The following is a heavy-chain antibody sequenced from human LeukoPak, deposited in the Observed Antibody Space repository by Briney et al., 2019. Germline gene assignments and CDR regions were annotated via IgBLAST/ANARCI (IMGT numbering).Heavy chain of an antibody. CDR1: GFDFDDFA. J-gene: IGHJ4*02. Sequence: GGSLRLSCAASGFDFDDFAMHWVRQAPGKGLEWISLVSWDGGSTYYSDSVKGRFTISRDNAKNSLYLQLNSLRAEDTAVYYCARDAMVTDYWGQGTLVTVSS. CDR2: VSWDGGST. D-gene: IGHD4/OR15-4a*01. V-gene: IGHV3-43D*03. CDR3: ARDAMVTDY.